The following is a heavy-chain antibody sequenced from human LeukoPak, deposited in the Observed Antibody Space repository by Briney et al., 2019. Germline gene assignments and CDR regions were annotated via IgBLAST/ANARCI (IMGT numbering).Heavy chain of an antibody. CDR2: ISISSSYI. CDR1: GFTFSSYA. J-gene: IGHJ4*02. D-gene: IGHD3-10*01. CDR3: ARAVPFVDC. V-gene: IGHV3-21*01. Sequence: GGSLRLSCAASGFTFSSYAMSWVRQAPGKGLEWVSSISISSSYIYYEDSVKGRFTISRDNAKNSLYLQMNSLRAEDTAVYYCARAVPFVDCYGQGTLVTVSS.